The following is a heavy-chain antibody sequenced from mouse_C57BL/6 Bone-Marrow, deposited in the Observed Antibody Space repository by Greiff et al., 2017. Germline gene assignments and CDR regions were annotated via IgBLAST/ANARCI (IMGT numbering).Heavy chain of an antibody. CDR2: IYPRSGNT. Sequence: VQLVESGAELARPGASVKLSCKASGYTFTSYGISWVKQRTGQGLEWIGEIYPRSGNTYYNEKFKGKATLTADKSSSTAYMELRSLTSEDSAVYFCARRGSTLYWYFDVWGTGTTVTVSS. CDR1: GYTFTSYG. J-gene: IGHJ1*03. V-gene: IGHV1-81*01. CDR3: ARRGSTLYWYFDV. D-gene: IGHD1-1*01.